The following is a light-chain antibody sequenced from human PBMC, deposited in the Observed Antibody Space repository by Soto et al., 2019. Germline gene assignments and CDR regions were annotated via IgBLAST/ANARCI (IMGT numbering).Light chain of an antibody. CDR2: GAY. V-gene: IGKV3-15*01. CDR1: QNIRNW. J-gene: IGKJ4*01. CDR3: QQYNSWPPLT. Sequence: MTQSPSTLSASIGDRVTITCRASQNIRNWLAWYQQKPGQAPRLLIYGAYTRATGIPATFSGSGSGTEFTLTISSLQSEDFAVYYCQQYNSWPPLTFGGGTKVDIK.